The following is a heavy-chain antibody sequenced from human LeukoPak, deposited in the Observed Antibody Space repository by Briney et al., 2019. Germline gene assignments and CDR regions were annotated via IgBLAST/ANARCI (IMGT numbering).Heavy chain of an antibody. V-gene: IGHV4-39*01. CDR2: IYYSGST. D-gene: IGHD4-17*01. CDR3: ARRGTVTTGGYFDY. J-gene: IGHJ4*02. Sequence: PSETLSLTCTVSGGSISSSSYYWGWIRQPPGKGLEWIGSIYYSGSTYYNPSLKSRVTISVDMSKNQFSLKLSSVTAADTAVYYCARRGTVTTGGYFDYWGQGTLVTVSS. CDR1: GGSISSSSYY.